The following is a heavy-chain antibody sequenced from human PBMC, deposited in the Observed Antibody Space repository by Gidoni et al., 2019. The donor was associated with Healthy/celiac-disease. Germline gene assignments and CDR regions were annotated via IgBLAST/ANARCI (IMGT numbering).Heavy chain of an antibody. CDR1: GGSISSSSYY. V-gene: IGHV4-39*07. D-gene: IGHD1-26*01. CDR3: ARDAVGATYKGFEDY. Sequence: QLLLQESGRGLVKPSETLYLTCTVSGGSISSSSYYWGVIRQPPGKGLEWIGSIYYSGRTYYNPSRKSRVTISVDTSKNQFSLKLSSVTAADTAVYYCARDAVGATYKGFEDYWGQGTLVTVSS. J-gene: IGHJ4*02. CDR2: IYYSGRT.